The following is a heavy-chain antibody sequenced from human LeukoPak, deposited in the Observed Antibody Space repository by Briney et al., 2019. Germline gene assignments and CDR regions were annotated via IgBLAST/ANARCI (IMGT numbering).Heavy chain of an antibody. CDR2: IYTSGST. Sequence: SETLSLTCTVSGGSISSGSYYWSWIRQPAGTGLEWIGRIYTSGSTNYNPFLKSRLTISIDTSKNQFSLRLSSVTAADTAVYYCASELSTWGQGTLVTVSS. J-gene: IGHJ5*02. CDR3: ASELST. CDR1: GGSISSGSYY. D-gene: IGHD2-15*01. V-gene: IGHV4-61*02.